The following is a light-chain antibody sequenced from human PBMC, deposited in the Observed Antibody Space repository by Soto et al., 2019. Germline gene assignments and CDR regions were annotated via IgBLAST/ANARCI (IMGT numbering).Light chain of an antibody. CDR2: AAS. CDR1: QGIRND. V-gene: IGKV1-6*01. J-gene: IGKJ5*01. Sequence: AIQMTQSPSSLSASVGDRVTITGRESQGIRNDLGWYQQEPGKAPKIMIYAASSLESGVPSRFSGSGAGTDFTLTISSLQPEDFATYYCLQDYNYTWTFGQGTRLEIK. CDR3: LQDYNYTWT.